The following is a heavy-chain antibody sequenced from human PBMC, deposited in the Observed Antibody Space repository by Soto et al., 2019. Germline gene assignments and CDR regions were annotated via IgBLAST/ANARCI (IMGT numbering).Heavy chain of an antibody. CDR2: INHSGST. J-gene: IGHJ6*02. D-gene: IGHD1-20*01. CDR1: GGSFSGYY. Sequence: SETLSLTCAVYGGSFSGYYWSWIRQPPGKGLEWIGEINHSGSTNYNPSLKSRVTISVDTSKNQFSLKLSSVTAADTAVYYCARIPNWNARYGMDVWGQGTTVTVSS. CDR3: ARIPNWNARYGMDV. V-gene: IGHV4-34*01.